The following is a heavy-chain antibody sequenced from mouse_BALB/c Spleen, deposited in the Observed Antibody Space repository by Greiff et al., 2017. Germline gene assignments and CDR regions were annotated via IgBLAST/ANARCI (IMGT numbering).Heavy chain of an antibody. CDR1: GYSITSDYA. V-gene: IGHV3-2*02. CDR3: ARRDYDYDYFDY. D-gene: IGHD2-4*01. Sequence: EVQLQESGPGLVKPSQSLSLTCTVTGYSITSDYAWNWIRQFPGNKLEWMGYISYSGSTSYNPSLKSRISITRDTSKNQFFLQLNSVTTEDTATYYCARRDYDYDYFDYWGQGTTLTVSS. J-gene: IGHJ2*01. CDR2: ISYSGST.